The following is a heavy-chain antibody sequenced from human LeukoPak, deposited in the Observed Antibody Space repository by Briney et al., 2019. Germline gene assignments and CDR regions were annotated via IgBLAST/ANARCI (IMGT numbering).Heavy chain of an antibody. J-gene: IGHJ5*02. CDR3: AGGGGWLVVS. Sequence: QAGGSLRLSCAASGFTFSSYAMSWVRQAPGKGLEWVANIKQEGIEKNYAHSVKGRFTISRDNVKNSVFLEMNSLRVEDTAVYYCAGGGGWLVVSWGQGTLVTVSS. D-gene: IGHD2-8*02. CDR2: IKQEGIEK. V-gene: IGHV3-7*01. CDR1: GFTFSSYA.